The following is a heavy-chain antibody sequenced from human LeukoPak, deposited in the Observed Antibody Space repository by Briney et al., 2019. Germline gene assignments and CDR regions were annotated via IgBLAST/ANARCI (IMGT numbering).Heavy chain of an antibody. CDR2: IYPGDSDT. Sequence: GESLKISCKASGYSFTSYWIGWARQMPGKGLEWMGIIYPGDSDTRYSPSFQGQVTISADKSISTAYLQWSSLKASDSAMYYCARQRGYGSGPLDYWGQGTLVTVSS. V-gene: IGHV5-51*01. CDR3: ARQRGYGSGPLDY. CDR1: GYSFTSYW. D-gene: IGHD3-10*01. J-gene: IGHJ4*02.